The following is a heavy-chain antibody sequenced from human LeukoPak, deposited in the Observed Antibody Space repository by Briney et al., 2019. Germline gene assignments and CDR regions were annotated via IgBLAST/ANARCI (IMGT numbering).Heavy chain of an antibody. J-gene: IGHJ5*02. CDR3: AKDFYASGFYFWFDP. CDR1: GGYTGSHY. Sequence: SETLSLTCTVSGGYTGSHYWSWIRQPAGKGLEWIGRISPSGTTHYNPSLGSRVTMSVDTSNNFFSLRLTSVTAADTAVYYCAKDFYASGFYFWFDPWGQGILVAVSS. CDR2: ISPSGTT. V-gene: IGHV4-4*07. D-gene: IGHD2/OR15-2a*01.